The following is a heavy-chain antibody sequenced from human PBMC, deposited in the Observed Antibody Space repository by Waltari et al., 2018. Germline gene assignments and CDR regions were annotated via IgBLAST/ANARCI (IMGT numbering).Heavy chain of an antibody. CDR1: GYSISSGYY. CDR3: AREGLNMYNWFDP. Sequence: QVQLQESGPGLVKPSETLSLTCAVSGYSISSGYYWGWIRQTPGKGLEGIGSIYHSGSTYYNPSLKSRVTISVDTSKNQFSLKLSSVTAADTAVYYCAREGLNMYNWFDPWGQGTLVTVSS. D-gene: IGHD3-3*01. V-gene: IGHV4-38-2*01. J-gene: IGHJ5*02. CDR2: IYHSGST.